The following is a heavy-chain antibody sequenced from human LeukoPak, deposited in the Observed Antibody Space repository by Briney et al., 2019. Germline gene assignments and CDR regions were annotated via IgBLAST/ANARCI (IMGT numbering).Heavy chain of an antibody. J-gene: IGHJ6*03. V-gene: IGHV4-38-2*02. Sequence: SETLSLTCTVSGYSITSGYYWTWIRQPPWKGLEWIGNIYHSGSTYNNPSLKSRVTISVDTSKNQFSLKLSSVTAADTAVYYCARQGQQLGTYYYYYYYMDVWGKGTTVTISS. CDR3: ARQGQQLGTYYYYYYYMDV. CDR1: GYSITSGYY. D-gene: IGHD6-13*01. CDR2: IYHSGST.